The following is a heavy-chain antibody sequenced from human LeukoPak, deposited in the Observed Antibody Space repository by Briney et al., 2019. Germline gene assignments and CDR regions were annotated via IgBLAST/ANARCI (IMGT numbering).Heavy chain of an antibody. CDR2: MNLNSGNT. V-gene: IGHV1-8*01. Sequence: GPVKVSCKASGYTFTSYDINWVRQATGQGLEWMGWMNLNSGNTGYAQNFQGRVTMTRNTSISTAYMELSSLRSEDTAVYYCVRGDYNYYGMDVWGQGTTVTVSS. CDR1: GYTFTSYD. J-gene: IGHJ6*02. CDR3: VRGDYNYYGMDV.